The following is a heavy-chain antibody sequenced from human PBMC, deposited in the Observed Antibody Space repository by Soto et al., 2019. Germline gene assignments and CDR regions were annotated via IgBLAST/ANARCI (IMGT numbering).Heavy chain of an antibody. D-gene: IGHD3-9*01. CDR3: ARDKGRYDSGMDV. CDR1: GGSISSYY. CDR2: TFYSGST. V-gene: IGHV4-59*01. J-gene: IGHJ6*02. Sequence: TLSLPCTVSGGSISSYYWSWIRQPPGKGLEWIGYTFYSGSTKYNPSLKSRATISVDRSKTHFSLNLSSVTAADTAVYYCARDKGRYDSGMDVWGQGTTVTVSS.